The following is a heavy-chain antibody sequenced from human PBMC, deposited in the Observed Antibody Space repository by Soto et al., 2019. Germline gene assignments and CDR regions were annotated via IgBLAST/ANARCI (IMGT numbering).Heavy chain of an antibody. D-gene: IGHD2-2*01. J-gene: IGHJ4*02. CDR2: IYHSGGT. V-gene: IGHV4-38-2*01. CDR3: ARVGGSGYQRLPRGPIDY. Sequence: SETLSLTCAVSGYSISSGYYWGWIRQPPGKGLEWVGSIYHSGGTYYNPSLKSRVTISVDTSKNQFSLKLSSVTAADTAVYYCARVGGSGYQRLPRGPIDYWGQGTLVTVSS. CDR1: GYSISSGYY.